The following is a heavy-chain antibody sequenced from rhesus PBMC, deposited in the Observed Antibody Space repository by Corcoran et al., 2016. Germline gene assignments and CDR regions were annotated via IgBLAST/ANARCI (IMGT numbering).Heavy chain of an antibody. CDR3: VRGGYSWNSFAFDF. D-gene: IGHD1-20*01. J-gene: IGHJ3*01. CDR2: ISGSSGST. Sequence: QVQLQESGPGRVKPSETLSLTCAVSGYPISSGYYWGWIRQPPGKGLEYIGYISGSSGSTYYNPSLKSRVTISKDTSKNQFSLKLSSVTAADTAVYYCVRGGYSWNSFAFDFWGQGLRVTVSS. CDR1: GYPISSGYY. V-gene: IGHV4-99*01.